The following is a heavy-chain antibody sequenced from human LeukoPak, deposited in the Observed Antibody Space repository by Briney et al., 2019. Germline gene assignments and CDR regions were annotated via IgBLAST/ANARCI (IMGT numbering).Heavy chain of an antibody. CDR2: ISYDGSNK. J-gene: IGHJ3*01. CDR3: AKDRAQGGDAFDV. V-gene: IGHV3-30*18. CDR1: GFTFSGHG. D-gene: IGHD3-16*01. Sequence: GGSLRLSCAASGFTFSGHGMHWVRQAPGKGLEWVAVISYDGSNKYYADSVKGRFTISRDNSKNTVYLQMNSLIVEDTAVYKCAKDRAQGGDAFDVWGQGTMVTVSS.